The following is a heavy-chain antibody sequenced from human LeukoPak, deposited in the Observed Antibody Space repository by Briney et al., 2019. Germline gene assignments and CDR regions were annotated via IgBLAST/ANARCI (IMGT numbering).Heavy chain of an antibody. D-gene: IGHD3-22*01. J-gene: IGHJ4*02. CDR2: IYSGGST. V-gene: IGHV3-66*01. CDR3: ARARRGSGYSPIGY. Sequence: GGSLRLSCAASGFTVSSNYMSWVRQAPGEGLEWVSVIYSGGSTYYADSVKGRFTISRDNSKNTLYLQMNSLRAEDTAVYYCARARRGSGYSPIGYWGQGTLVTVSS. CDR1: GFTVSSNY.